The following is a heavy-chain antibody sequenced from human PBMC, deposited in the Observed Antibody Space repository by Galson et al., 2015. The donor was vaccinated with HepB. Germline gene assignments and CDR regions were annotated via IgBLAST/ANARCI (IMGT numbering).Heavy chain of an antibody. Sequence: SVKVSCKASGYTFNDYYIHWVRQAPGRGLEWMGWVSPNNGGMNFTQNFQGRVTLTTDTSISTAYMHLTSLTSDDTAVYHCARDLRVTGYSYGCFDFWGQGTLLTVSS. CDR3: ARDLRVTGYSYGCFDF. V-gene: IGHV1-2*02. D-gene: IGHD5-18*01. J-gene: IGHJ4*02. CDR2: VSPNNGGM. CDR1: GYTFNDYY.